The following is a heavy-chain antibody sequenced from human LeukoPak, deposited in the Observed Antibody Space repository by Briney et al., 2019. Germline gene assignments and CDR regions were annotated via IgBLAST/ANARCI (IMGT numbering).Heavy chain of an antibody. CDR1: GGSISNHW. J-gene: IGHJ4*02. V-gene: IGHV4-59*11. D-gene: IGHD6-13*01. Sequence: PSETLSLTCTVSGGSISNHWWSWIRQPPGKGLEWIGYVFDSGSTNYNPSLKSRVTISVDTSKKQFSLKVSSVTVGDTAVYYCARGYSSSWNYLDYWGQGTPATVSS. CDR2: VFDSGST. CDR3: ARGYSSSWNYLDY.